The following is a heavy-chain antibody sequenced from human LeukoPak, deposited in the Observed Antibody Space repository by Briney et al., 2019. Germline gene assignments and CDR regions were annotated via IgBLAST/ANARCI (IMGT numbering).Heavy chain of an antibody. Sequence: SETLSLTCTVSGGSISSRTYYWGWIRQPPGKGLEWIGSIYYTGSTYYNPSLKSRVTISVDTSKNQFSLNLRSVTAADTAVYYCARRPSGSYFGYWGQGTPVTVSS. D-gene: IGHD3-10*01. J-gene: IGHJ4*02. CDR3: ARRPSGSYFGY. CDR1: GGSISSRTYY. V-gene: IGHV4-39*01. CDR2: IYYTGST.